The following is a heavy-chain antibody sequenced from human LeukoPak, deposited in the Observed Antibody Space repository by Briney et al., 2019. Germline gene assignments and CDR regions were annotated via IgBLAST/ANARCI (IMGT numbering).Heavy chain of an antibody. CDR2: ISAYNGNT. D-gene: IGHD3-10*01. CDR1: GYTFTSYG. V-gene: IGHV1-18*01. CDR3: ARAPYYYGSGSLGPFDY. J-gene: IGHJ4*02. Sequence: ASVKVSCKASGYTFTSYGISWVRQAPGQGLEWMGWISAYNGNTNYAQKLQGRVTMTTDTSTSTAYMELRSLRSDDTAVYYCARAPYYYGSGSLGPFDYWGQGTLVTVSS.